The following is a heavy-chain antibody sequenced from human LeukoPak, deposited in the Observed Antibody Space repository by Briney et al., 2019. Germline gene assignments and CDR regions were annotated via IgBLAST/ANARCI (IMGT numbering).Heavy chain of an antibody. V-gene: IGHV3-20*04. J-gene: IGHJ4*02. Sequence: PGGSLRLSCAASGFTFADYGMSWVRQAPGKGMEWVSGINWNGGSTGYADSVKGRFTISRDNAKNSLYLQMNSLRAEDTALYYCASSLSGSYLYYFDYWGQGTLVTVSS. CDR3: ASSLSGSYLYYFDY. CDR1: GFTFADYG. CDR2: INWNGGST. D-gene: IGHD1-26*01.